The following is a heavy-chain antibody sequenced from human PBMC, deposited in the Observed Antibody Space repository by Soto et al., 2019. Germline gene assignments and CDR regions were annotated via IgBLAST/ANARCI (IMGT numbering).Heavy chain of an antibody. CDR1: GFTFRSYD. CDR2: ISYDGSNK. V-gene: IGHV3-30*18. D-gene: IGHD1-26*01. Sequence: GGSLILSCAASGFTFRSYDMYWVRQAPGKGLEWVAVISYDGSNKYYADSVKGRFTLSRDNSKNTLYLQMNSLRAGDTAVYYCAKGSYSGVYSDFDYWGQVPSVTFSS. J-gene: IGHJ4*02. CDR3: AKGSYSGVYSDFDY.